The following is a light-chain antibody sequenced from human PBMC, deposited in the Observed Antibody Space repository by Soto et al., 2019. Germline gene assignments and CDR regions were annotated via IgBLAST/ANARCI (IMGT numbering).Light chain of an antibody. CDR1: QSISIS. V-gene: IGKV1-39*01. Sequence: QVPQATSSLSASLKVRRTISLLTSQSISISLNWYQLKPGKAPNLLMYGASYLKSGVPTRFSGSGSGTDFTLTISSLQPEDFATYYCQRTYTTPEITFGQGTRLEIK. CDR3: QRTYTTPEIT. CDR2: GAS. J-gene: IGKJ5*01.